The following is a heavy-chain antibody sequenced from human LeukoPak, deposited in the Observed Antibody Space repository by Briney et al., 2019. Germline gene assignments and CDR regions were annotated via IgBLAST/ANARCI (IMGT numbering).Heavy chain of an antibody. CDR1: GGSISSYY. CDR3: PSNRRCYGSGSYEDY. CDR2: IYYSGST. D-gene: IGHD3-10*01. Sequence: SETLSLTCTVYGGSISSYYWSWIRQPAGKGLEWIGSIYYSGSTYYNPSLKSRVTISEDTSKNQFSLNLSSVTAARTAVYYLPSNRRCYGSGSYEDYWGQGTLVSVSS. V-gene: IGHV4-4*07. J-gene: IGHJ4*02.